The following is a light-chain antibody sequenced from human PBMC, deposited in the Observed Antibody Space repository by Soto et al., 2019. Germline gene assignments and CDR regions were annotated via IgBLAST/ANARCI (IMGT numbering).Light chain of an antibody. CDR1: RNVSIY. Sequence: EIPLTQSPSSLAASVGDRLTLTCRASRNVSIYLNWYQHKPGKGPTLLIHATSNLQIGVPSRFSGSGSGTEFTLTISSLDPEDSGTYYCQQSYKMPSFGQGTRLEIK. CDR2: ATS. J-gene: IGKJ5*01. V-gene: IGKV1-39*01. CDR3: QQSYKMPS.